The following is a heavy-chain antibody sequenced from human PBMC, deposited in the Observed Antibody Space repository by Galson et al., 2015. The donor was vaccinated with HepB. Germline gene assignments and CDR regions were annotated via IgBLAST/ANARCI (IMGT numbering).Heavy chain of an antibody. D-gene: IGHD2-15*01. CDR3: ATLFLPPHCSGGSCYDRGADY. Sequence: SVKVSCKVSGYTLTELSMHWVRQAPGKGLEWMGGFDPEDGETIYAQKFQGRVTMTEDTSTDTAYMELSSLRSEDTAVYYCATLFLPPHCSGGSCYDRGADYWGQGTLVTVSS. J-gene: IGHJ4*02. CDR2: FDPEDGET. CDR1: GYTLTELS. V-gene: IGHV1-24*01.